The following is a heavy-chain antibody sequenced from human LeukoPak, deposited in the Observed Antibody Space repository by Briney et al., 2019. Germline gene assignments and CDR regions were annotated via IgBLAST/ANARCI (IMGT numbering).Heavy chain of an antibody. CDR1: GFTFDDYA. CDR2: ISWKSGSI. D-gene: IGHD2-2*01. Sequence: GRSLRLSCAASGFTFDDYAMHWVRQAPGKGLEWVSGISWKSGSIGYADSVKGRFTISRDNAKNSLYLQMNSLRGEDTALYYCAKALSDQLPSYGLDVWGQGTTVTVSS. V-gene: IGHV3-9*01. CDR3: AKALSDQLPSYGLDV. J-gene: IGHJ6*02.